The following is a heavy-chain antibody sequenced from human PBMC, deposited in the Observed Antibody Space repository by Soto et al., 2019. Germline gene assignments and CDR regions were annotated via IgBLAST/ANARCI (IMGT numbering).Heavy chain of an antibody. V-gene: IGHV3-74*01. Sequence: EVQLVESGGDSVQPGGSLRLSCAASGLPFSSYWMHWVRHTPGKGLEWVSRISGDGTTIYYADSVTGRFTVSRDNAKNPLSMQMSGLGCEYTALYYCAREYYGLLTGYYNDHWGQGTLVSVSS. CDR1: GLPFSSYW. CDR2: ISGDGTTI. J-gene: IGHJ4*02. CDR3: AREYYGLLTGYYNDH. D-gene: IGHD3-9*01.